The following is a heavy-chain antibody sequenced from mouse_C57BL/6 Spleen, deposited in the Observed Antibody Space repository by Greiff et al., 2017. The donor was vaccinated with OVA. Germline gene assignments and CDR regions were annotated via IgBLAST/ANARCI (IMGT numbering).Heavy chain of an antibody. D-gene: IGHD1-1*01. J-gene: IGHJ4*01. CDR2: INPNNGGT. CDR3: ARGITTVVARYAMDY. Sequence: EVQLQQSGPELVKPGASVKMSCKASGYTFTDYNMHWVKQSHGKSLEWIGYINPNNGGTSYNQKFKGKATLTVNKSSSTAYMERRSLTSEDSAVYYCARGITTVVARYAMDYWGQGTSVTVSS. CDR1: GYTFTDYN. V-gene: IGHV1-22*01.